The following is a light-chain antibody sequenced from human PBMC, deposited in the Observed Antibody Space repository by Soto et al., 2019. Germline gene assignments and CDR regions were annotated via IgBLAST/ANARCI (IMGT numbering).Light chain of an antibody. Sequence: EIVMTQSPATLSVSAGERVTLSCRASRSVSSNLAWYQQKPGQAPRLLIYGASTRATGIPARFSGSGSGTDFTLTISSLQSEDFAVYYCQQYNNWPPLTFGGGTKVEIK. J-gene: IGKJ4*01. CDR3: QQYNNWPPLT. CDR1: RSVSSN. V-gene: IGKV3D-15*01. CDR2: GAS.